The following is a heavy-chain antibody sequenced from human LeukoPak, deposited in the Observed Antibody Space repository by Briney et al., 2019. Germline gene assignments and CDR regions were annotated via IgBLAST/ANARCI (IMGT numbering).Heavy chain of an antibody. CDR3: ARDLNDFWSGLIDY. CDR2: ISSSSSYI. V-gene: IGHV3-21*01. D-gene: IGHD3-3*01. Sequence: GGSLRLSCAASGFTFSSYSMNWVRQAPGKGLESVSSISSSSSYIYYADSVKGRFTISRDNAKNSLYLQMNSLRAEDTAVYYCARDLNDFWSGLIDYWGQGTLVTVSS. J-gene: IGHJ4*02. CDR1: GFTFSSYS.